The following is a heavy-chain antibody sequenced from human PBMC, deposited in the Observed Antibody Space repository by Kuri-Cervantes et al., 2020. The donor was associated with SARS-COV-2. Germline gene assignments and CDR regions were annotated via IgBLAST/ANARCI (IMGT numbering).Heavy chain of an antibody. CDR3: AIHFDWLLYGAFDI. V-gene: IGHV1-8*02. D-gene: IGHD3-9*01. CDR2: MNPNSGNT. Sequence: ASVKVSCKASGYTFTSYDINWVRQATGQGLEWMGWMNPNSGNTGYAQKFQGRVTMTEDTSTDTAYMELSSLRSEDTAVYYCAIHFDWLLYGAFDIWGQGTMVTVSS. J-gene: IGHJ3*02. CDR1: GYTFTSYD.